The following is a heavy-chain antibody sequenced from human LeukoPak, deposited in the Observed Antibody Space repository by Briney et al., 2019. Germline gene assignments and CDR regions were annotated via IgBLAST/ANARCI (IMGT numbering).Heavy chain of an antibody. J-gene: IGHJ4*02. CDR2: TYYRSKWYN. CDR1: GDSVSSNSAA. CDR3: ARGGTDGLTRGIDY. Sequence: SQTLSLTCAISGDSVSSNSAAWNWIRQSPSRGLEWLGRTYYRSKWYNDYAVSVKSRITINPDTSKNQFSLQLNSVTPEDPAGYYCARGGTDGLTRGIDYWGQGTLVTVSS. V-gene: IGHV6-1*01. D-gene: IGHD3/OR15-3a*01.